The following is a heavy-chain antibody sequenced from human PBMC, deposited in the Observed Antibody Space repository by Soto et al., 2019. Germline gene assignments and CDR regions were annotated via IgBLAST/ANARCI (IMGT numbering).Heavy chain of an antibody. D-gene: IGHD3-9*01. CDR3: VSHRVSDMVTGAFDP. Sequence: QLQESGPGLAKPSETLSLTCTVSGASIRDSTYYWGRIRQAAGQGLEWIGSVDYSAITYYSPSLESRLSISVDSSGTHFSLTLSSVTAADTALYYCVSHRVSDMVTGAFDPWGQGVRVTVSS. V-gene: IGHV4-39*02. CDR1: GASIRDSTYY. J-gene: IGHJ5*02. CDR2: VDYSAIT.